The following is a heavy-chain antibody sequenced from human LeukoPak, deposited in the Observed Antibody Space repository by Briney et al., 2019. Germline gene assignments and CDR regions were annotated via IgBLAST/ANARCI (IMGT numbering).Heavy chain of an antibody. CDR1: GFTFSSYA. CDR2: ISGSGTST. D-gene: IGHD6-19*01. Sequence: PGGSLRLSCAATGFTFSSYAMTWVRQAPGKGLEWVSAISGSGTSTYYADSVKGRFTISRDNSKNTLYLQMNSLRAEDTAVYYCAKSIAIAVAGTTAFDYWGQGTLVTVSS. CDR3: AKSIAIAVAGTTAFDY. J-gene: IGHJ4*02. V-gene: IGHV3-23*01.